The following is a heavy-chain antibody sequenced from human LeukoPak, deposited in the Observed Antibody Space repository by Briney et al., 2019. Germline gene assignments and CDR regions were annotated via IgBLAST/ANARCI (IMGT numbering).Heavy chain of an antibody. CDR3: ARGHYDSSGYPVGAFDI. CDR2: ISAYNGNT. V-gene: IGHV1-18*01. Sequence: ASVKVSCKASGYTFTSYGISWVRQAPGQGLEWMGWISAYNGNTNYAQKLQGRVTMTTDTSTSTAYMELRRLRSADTAVYYCARGHYDSSGYPVGAFDIWGQGTMVTVSS. D-gene: IGHD3-22*01. CDR1: GYTFTSYG. J-gene: IGHJ3*02.